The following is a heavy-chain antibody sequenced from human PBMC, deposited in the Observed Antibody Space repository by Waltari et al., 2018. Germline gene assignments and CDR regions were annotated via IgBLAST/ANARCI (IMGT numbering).Heavy chain of an antibody. CDR3: VKGTESVNRYFDF. J-gene: IGHJ4*02. V-gene: IGHV3-64D*06. Sequence: EVQVVESGGGLVQPGGSRRLSCPASGSTFSTHEMHLARQVPGKGLEYVSGISQNGDGTHYADSVKGRFTISRDNSKNTLYLLMINLRGDDTALYYCVKGTESVNRYFDFWGQGTLVTVSS. CDR2: ISQNGDGT. CDR1: GSTFSTHE. D-gene: IGHD3-10*01.